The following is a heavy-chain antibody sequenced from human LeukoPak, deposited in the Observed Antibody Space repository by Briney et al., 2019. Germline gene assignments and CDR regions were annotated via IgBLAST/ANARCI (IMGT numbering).Heavy chain of an antibody. V-gene: IGHV3-30*18. J-gene: IGHJ3*02. CDR2: ISYDGSNK. CDR1: GFTFSSYG. Sequence: PGGSLRLSCAASGFTFSSYGMHWVRQAPGKGLEWVAVISYDGSNKYYADSVKGRFTISRDNSKNTLYLQMNSLRAEDTAVYYCAKGLRYFDWLLILDAFDIWGQGTMVTVSS. D-gene: IGHD3-9*01. CDR3: AKGLRYFDWLLILDAFDI.